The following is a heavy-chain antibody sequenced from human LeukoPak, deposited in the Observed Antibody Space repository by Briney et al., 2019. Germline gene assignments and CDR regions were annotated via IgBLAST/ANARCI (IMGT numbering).Heavy chain of an antibody. CDR2: ISGSGGRT. J-gene: IGHJ4*02. V-gene: IGHV3-23*01. Sequence: SGGSLRLSCAVSGFTFSNYGMSWVRQAPGKGLEWVSTISGSGGRTYYADSVKGRFTISRDNSKNTLYLQMDSLRAEDTAVYYCAISAGIAAPVDYWGQGTLVTVSS. D-gene: IGHD6-13*01. CDR3: AISAGIAAPVDY. CDR1: GFTFSNYG.